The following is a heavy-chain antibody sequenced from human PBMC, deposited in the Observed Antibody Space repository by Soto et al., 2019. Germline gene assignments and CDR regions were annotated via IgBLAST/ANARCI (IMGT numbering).Heavy chain of an antibody. V-gene: IGHV1-18*01. Sequence: QVKLVQSGTEVKKPGASIKVSCKASGYSFATSGMTWVRQAPGQGLEWMGWISVYNGNTKYDQNLQNRVTMNTETSTNTAYLEMRNLRSDDTAVYYCARAGKYYDASGYADWGQVTLVTVSS. J-gene: IGHJ4*02. CDR3: ARAGKYYDASGYAD. D-gene: IGHD3-22*01. CDR1: GYSFATSG. CDR2: ISVYNGNT.